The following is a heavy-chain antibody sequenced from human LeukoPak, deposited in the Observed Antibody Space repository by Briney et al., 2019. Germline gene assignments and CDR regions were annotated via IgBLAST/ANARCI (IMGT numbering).Heavy chain of an antibody. CDR2: IYYSGST. CDR3: ARRSLFYGMHV. V-gene: IGHV4-59*08. CDR1: GGSISSYY. J-gene: IGHJ6*02. Sequence: SETLSLTCTVSGGSISSYYWSWIRQPPGKGLEWIGYIYYSGSTNYNPSLKSRVTISVDTSKNQFSLKLSSVTAADTAVYYCARRSLFYGMHVWGQGTTVTVSS.